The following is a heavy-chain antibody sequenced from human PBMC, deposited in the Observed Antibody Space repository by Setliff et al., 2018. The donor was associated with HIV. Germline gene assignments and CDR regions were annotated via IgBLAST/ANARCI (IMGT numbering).Heavy chain of an antibody. V-gene: IGHV4-61*09. CDR1: GGSISSGSYC. Sequence: SETLSLTCTVSGGSISSGSYCWTWIRQPAGKGLEWIGHMFTSGSTSYNPSLRSRVTISVDTSQSRFSLKLTSVNAADTAVYYCVRGANSRFIFDSWGQGSLVTVSS. CDR3: VRGANSRFIFDS. CDR2: MFTSGST. J-gene: IGHJ4*02. D-gene: IGHD3-22*01.